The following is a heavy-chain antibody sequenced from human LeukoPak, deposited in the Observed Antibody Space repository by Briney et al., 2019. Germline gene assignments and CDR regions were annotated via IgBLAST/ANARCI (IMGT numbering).Heavy chain of an antibody. V-gene: IGHV1-69*11. CDR2: IIPILGTA. J-gene: IGHJ6*03. CDR1: GGTFSSYA. CDR3: ARGPTYYYYYYYMDV. Sequence: ASVKVSCKASGGTFSSYAISWVRQAPGQGLEWMGRIIPILGTANYAQKFQGRVTITTDESTSTAYMELSSLRSEDTAVYYCARGPTYYYYYYYMDVWGKGTTVTVSS.